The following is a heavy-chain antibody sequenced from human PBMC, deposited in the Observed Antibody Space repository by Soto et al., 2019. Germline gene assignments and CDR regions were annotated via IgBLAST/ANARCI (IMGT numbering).Heavy chain of an antibody. D-gene: IGHD1-26*01. V-gene: IGHV3-30-3*01. J-gene: IGHJ5*02. Sequence: GGSLRLSCAASGFTFSSYAMHWVRQAPGKGLEWVAVISYDGSNKYYADSVKGRFTISRDNSKNTLYLQMNSLRAEDTAVYYCARGRVGATNWNWFDPWGQGTLVTVSS. CDR1: GFTFSSYA. CDR3: ARGRVGATNWNWFDP. CDR2: ISYDGSNK.